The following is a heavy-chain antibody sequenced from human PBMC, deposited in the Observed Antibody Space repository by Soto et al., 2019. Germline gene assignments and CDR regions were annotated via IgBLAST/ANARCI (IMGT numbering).Heavy chain of an antibody. J-gene: IGHJ4*02. Sequence: QVQLVESGGGVVQPGRSLRLSCAASGFTFSNYGMHWVRQAPGTGLEWVAVIWYDGSNEKYGDSVKGRFTISRDNSKNTLYLQMNNLRAEDTAVYYCARGRWLDLGGDYWGQGTLVTVSS. V-gene: IGHV3-33*01. CDR1: GFTFSNYG. CDR2: IWYDGSNE. D-gene: IGHD5-12*01. CDR3: ARGRWLDLGGDY.